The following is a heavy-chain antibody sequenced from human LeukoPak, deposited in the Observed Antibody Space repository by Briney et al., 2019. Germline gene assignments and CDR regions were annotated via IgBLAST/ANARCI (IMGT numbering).Heavy chain of an antibody. CDR2: IYYSGST. CDR1: GGSISSGSYY. J-gene: IGHJ4*02. D-gene: IGHD2-2*01. CDR3: ARDSSIVVVPAPFDY. V-gene: IGHV4-39*07. Sequence: SETLSLTCTVSGGSISSGSYYWGWIRQPPGKGLEWIGSIYYSGSTYYNPSLKSRVTISVDTSKNQFSLKLSSVAAADTAVYYCARDSSIVVVPAPFDYWGQGTLVTVSS.